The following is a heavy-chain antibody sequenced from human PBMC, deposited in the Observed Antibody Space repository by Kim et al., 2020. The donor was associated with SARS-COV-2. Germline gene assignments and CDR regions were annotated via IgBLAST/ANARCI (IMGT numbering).Heavy chain of an antibody. V-gene: IGHV1-46*01. CDR3: ARDYGGNSANYYYGMDV. Sequence: FQGRVTMTRDKSTSTVYMELSSLRSEDTAVYYCARDYGGNSANYYYGMDVWGQGTTVTVSS. J-gene: IGHJ6*02. D-gene: IGHD2-21*02.